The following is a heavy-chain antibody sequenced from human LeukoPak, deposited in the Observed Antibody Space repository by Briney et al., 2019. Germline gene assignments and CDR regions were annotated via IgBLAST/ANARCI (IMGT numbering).Heavy chain of an antibody. V-gene: IGHV4-59*07. D-gene: IGHD5-18*01. CDR2: IYNIETT. J-gene: IGHJ5*02. CDR3: ARGSDGYRFDP. Sequence: PSDTLSLTCTVSGSPMTNYHGMWIRQSPGKAPEYIGYIYNIETTNYNPSLKSRVTVSVDMSKIQFSLRLNSVTAADTAVYYCARGSDGYRFDPWGQGILVTVSS. CDR1: GSPMTNYH.